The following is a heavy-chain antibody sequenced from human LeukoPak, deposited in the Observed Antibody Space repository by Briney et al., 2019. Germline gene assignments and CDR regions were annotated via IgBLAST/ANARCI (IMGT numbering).Heavy chain of an antibody. J-gene: IGHJ4*02. V-gene: IGHV1-18*01. Sequence: WASVKVSCKASGYTFTSYGISWVRQAPGQGLEWMGWISAYNGNTNYAQKLQGRVTMTTDTSTSTAYMELRSLRSDDTAVYYCARDKWGDGYNYFDYWGQGTLVTVSS. CDR1: GYTFTSYG. CDR2: ISAYNGNT. D-gene: IGHD5-24*01. CDR3: ARDKWGDGYNYFDY.